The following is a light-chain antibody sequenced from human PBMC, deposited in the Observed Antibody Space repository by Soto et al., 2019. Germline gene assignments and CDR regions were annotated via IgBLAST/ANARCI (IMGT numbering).Light chain of an antibody. J-gene: IGKJ5*01. Sequence: EIVLTQSPGTVSLSPGERATLSCRASQSVSSSYLAWYQQKPGQAPRLLIYGVSSRATGIPDRFSGSGSGTDFTLTISRLEPEDFAVYFCQQSGNSPLTFGQGTRLEIK. CDR2: GVS. CDR1: QSVSSSY. V-gene: IGKV3-20*01. CDR3: QQSGNSPLT.